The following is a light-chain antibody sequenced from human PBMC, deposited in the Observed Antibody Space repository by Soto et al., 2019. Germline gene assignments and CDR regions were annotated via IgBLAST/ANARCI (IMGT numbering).Light chain of an antibody. Sequence: EIVLTQSTATLSLSPGERATLSCRASQSVNSYLAWYQQKPGQAPRLLIYDASNRATGIPARFSGSGSGTDFTLTISILEPKDFAVYYCQQGGTFGQGTRLEIK. CDR2: DAS. CDR3: QQGGT. V-gene: IGKV3-11*01. J-gene: IGKJ5*01. CDR1: QSVNSY.